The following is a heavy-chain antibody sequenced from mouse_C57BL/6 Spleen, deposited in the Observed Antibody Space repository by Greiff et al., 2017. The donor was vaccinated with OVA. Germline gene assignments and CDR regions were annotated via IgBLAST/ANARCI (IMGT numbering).Heavy chain of an antibody. D-gene: IGHD2-4*01. CDR3: ARGEVYDYDWYFDV. CDR1: GYTFTDYN. J-gene: IGHJ1*03. CDR2: INPNNGGT. V-gene: IGHV1-22*01. Sequence: VQLQQSGPELVKPGASVKMSCKASGYTFTDYNMHWVKQSHGKSLEWIGYINPNNGGTSYNQKFKGKATLTVNKSSSTAYMELRSLTSDDSAVYYCARGEVYDYDWYFDVWGTGTTVTVSS.